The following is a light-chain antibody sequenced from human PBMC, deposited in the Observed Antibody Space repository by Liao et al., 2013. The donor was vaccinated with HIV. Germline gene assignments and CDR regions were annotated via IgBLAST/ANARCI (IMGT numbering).Light chain of an antibody. J-gene: IGLJ3*02. V-gene: IGLV3-21*01. CDR3: QAWDSSTGV. CDR2: YDS. Sequence: SYELTQPPSVSVAPGKTARITCGGSNIGSKTVHWYQQKPGQAPVLVIYYDSDRPSAIPERFSGSNSGNTATLSISRVEAGDEADYYCQAWDSSTGVFGGGTKLTVL. CDR1: NIGSKT.